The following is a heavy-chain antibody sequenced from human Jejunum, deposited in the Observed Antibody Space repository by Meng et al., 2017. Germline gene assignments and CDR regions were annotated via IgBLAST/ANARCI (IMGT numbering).Heavy chain of an antibody. CDR1: GFTFSTYE. CDR2: ISSSSSSI. J-gene: IGHJ6*02. Sequence: LSLTCAASGFTFSTYEMNWVRQAPGKGLEWVSYISSSSSSIFYADSVKGRFTISRDNAKNSLDLQMNSLRAEDTAIYYCTRDRGYYGSGSPPYGMDVWGQGTTVTVSS. D-gene: IGHD3-10*01. CDR3: TRDRGYYGSGSPPYGMDV. V-gene: IGHV3-48*03.